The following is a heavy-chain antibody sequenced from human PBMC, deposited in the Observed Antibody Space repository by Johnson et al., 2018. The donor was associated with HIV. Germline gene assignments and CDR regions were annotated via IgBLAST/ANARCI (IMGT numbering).Heavy chain of an antibody. Sequence: EVQLVESGGGLVQPGGSLRLSCVASGFTVSNNYMSWVRQAPGKGLEWVSVIYSGGTTYYADSVKGRFTISRDHSENTLYLQMNSLRPEDTAVYFCARDGKYSSIGPDAFDVWGQGTMVTVSS. CDR2: IYSGGTT. CDR3: ARDGKYSSIGPDAFDV. V-gene: IGHV3-66*02. CDR1: GFTVSNNY. D-gene: IGHD6-13*01. J-gene: IGHJ3*01.